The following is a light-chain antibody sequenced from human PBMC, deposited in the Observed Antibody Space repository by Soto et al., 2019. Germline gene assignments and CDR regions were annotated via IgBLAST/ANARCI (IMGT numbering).Light chain of an antibody. J-gene: IGKJ5*01. CDR2: SAS. V-gene: IGKV1-12*01. CDR3: QQADSFPIT. CDR1: EAISTW. Sequence: DIQMTQSPSSVSAAVGDRVSITCRASEAISTWLAWYQQKPGKAPKLLVYSASSLQSGVPSRFSGSGSGTDFTLTISSLQPEDFATYYCQQADSFPITFGQGTRLEIK.